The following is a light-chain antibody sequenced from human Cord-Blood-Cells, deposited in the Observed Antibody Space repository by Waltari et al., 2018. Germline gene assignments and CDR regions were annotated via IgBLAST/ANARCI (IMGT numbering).Light chain of an antibody. V-gene: IGLV2-14*01. Sequence: QSALTQPASVSGSPGHPITISCTGTSTDVGGYNYVSWYQQHPGKAPKLMIYEVSNRPSGVSNRFSGSKSGNTASLTISGLQAEDEADYYCSSYTSSSTLYVFGTGTKVTVL. J-gene: IGLJ1*01. CDR3: SSYTSSSTLYV. CDR1: STDVGGYNY. CDR2: EVS.